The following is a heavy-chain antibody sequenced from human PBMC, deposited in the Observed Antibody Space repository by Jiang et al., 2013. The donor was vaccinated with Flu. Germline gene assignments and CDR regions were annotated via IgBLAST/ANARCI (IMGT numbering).Heavy chain of an antibody. D-gene: IGHD2-2*01. CDR1: GFTFSSYG. J-gene: IGHJ3*02. CDR3: ARDGGYCSSTSCLKLDAFDI. Sequence: RLSCAASGFTFSSYGMHWVRQAPGKGLEWVAVIWYDGSNKYYADSVKGRFTISRDNSKNTLYLQMNSLRAEDTAVYYCARDGGYCSSTSCLKLDAFDIWGQGTMVTVSS. CDR2: IWYDGSNK. V-gene: IGHV3-33*01.